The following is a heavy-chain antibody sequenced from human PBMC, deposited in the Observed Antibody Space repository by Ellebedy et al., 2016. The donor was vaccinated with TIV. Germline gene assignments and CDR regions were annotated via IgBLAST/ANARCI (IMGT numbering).Heavy chain of an antibody. CDR2: ISGGSAYT. Sequence: GESLKISCAASGFNFSDYYMSWVRQAPGKGLEWVSYISGGSAYTNYADSVKGRFTISRDNANNSLYLQMNILRAEDTAFYYCARQVAVVGATKGRWFDPWGQGTLVTVSS. CDR3: ARQVAVVGATKGRWFDP. CDR1: GFNFSDYY. J-gene: IGHJ5*02. V-gene: IGHV3-11*06. D-gene: IGHD1-26*01.